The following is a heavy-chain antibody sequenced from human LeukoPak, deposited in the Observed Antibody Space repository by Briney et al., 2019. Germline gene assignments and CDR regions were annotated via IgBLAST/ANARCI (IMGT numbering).Heavy chain of an antibody. D-gene: IGHD2-2*01. Sequence: SETLSLTCTVSGVSISSYYWSWIRQPPGKGLEWIGYIYYSGSTNYNPSLKSRVTISVDTSKNQFSLKLSSVTAADTAVYYCARGKAYYCSSTSCYSNNWFDPWGQGTLVTVSS. CDR2: IYYSGST. V-gene: IGHV4-59*01. J-gene: IGHJ5*02. CDR1: GVSISSYY. CDR3: ARGKAYYCSSTSCYSNNWFDP.